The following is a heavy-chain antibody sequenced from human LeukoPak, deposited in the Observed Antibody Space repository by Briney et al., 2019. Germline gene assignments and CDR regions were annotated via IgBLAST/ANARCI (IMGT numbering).Heavy chain of an antibody. CDR3: AKDLSYYDSSGPFDY. V-gene: IGHV3-30*18. Sequence: GRSLRLSCAASGFTFSSYGVHWVRQAPGKGLEWVAVISYDGSNNYYADSVKGRFTISRDNSKNTLYLQMNSLRAEDTAVYYCAKDLSYYDSSGPFDYWGQGTLVTVSS. CDR1: GFTFSSYG. J-gene: IGHJ4*02. D-gene: IGHD3-22*01. CDR2: ISYDGSNN.